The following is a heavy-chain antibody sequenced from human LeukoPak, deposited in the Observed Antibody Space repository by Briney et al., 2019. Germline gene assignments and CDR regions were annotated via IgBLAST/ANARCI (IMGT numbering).Heavy chain of an antibody. Sequence: PSETLSLTCAVYGGSFSGYYWSWIRQPPGKGLEWIGEINHSGSTNYNPSLKSRVTISVDTSKNQFSLKLSSVTAADTAVYYCARDQMLWFGEPPGYWGQGTLVTVSS. J-gene: IGHJ4*02. D-gene: IGHD3-10*01. CDR2: INHSGST. CDR1: GGSFSGYY. V-gene: IGHV4-34*01. CDR3: ARDQMLWFGEPPGY.